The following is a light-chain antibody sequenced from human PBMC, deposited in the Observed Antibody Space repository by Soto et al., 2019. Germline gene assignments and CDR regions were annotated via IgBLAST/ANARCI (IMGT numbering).Light chain of an antibody. CDR2: KAY. J-gene: IGKJ3*01. CDR3: QQSFT. Sequence: DIQMTQSPSTLSASVGDRVTITCRASQSISSWLAWYQQKPGKAPKLLIYKAYSLESGVPSRFSGSGSGTEFTLTISSVQPDDFATDYCQQSFTFGPGTKVDIK. CDR1: QSISSW. V-gene: IGKV1-5*03.